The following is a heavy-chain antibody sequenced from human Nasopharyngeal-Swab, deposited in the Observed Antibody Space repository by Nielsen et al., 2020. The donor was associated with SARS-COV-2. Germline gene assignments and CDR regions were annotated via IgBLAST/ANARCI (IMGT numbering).Heavy chain of an antibody. CDR2: IYPGDSDT. D-gene: IGHD6-19*01. CDR1: GYSFTSYW. Sequence: EVSCKGSGYSFTSYWIGWVRQMPGKGLEWMGIIYPGDSDTRYSPSFQGQVTISADKSISTAYLQWSSLKASDTAMYYCARLVAVAGGGGGGADYWGQGTLVTVSS. V-gene: IGHV5-51*01. J-gene: IGHJ4*02. CDR3: ARLVAVAGGGGGGADY.